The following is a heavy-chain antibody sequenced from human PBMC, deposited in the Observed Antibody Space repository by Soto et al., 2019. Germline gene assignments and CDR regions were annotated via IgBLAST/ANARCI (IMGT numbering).Heavy chain of an antibody. V-gene: IGHV4-59*01. D-gene: IGHD3-3*02. Sequence: PSETLSLTCTVSGGSIGSFYWSWIRQSPGGTLEWLGYIYASRANTYNPSLEIRITMSVDIPNNEFSLDLTSVTAADTAVYYCARSHSFDGSIYHYYFDFGGQGTRVTVSS. J-gene: IGHJ4*02. CDR3: ARSHSFDGSIYHYYFDF. CDR2: IYASRAN. CDR1: GGSIGSFY.